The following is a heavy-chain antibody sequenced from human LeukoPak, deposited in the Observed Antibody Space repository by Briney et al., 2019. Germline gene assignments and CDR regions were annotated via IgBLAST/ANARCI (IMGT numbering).Heavy chain of an antibody. J-gene: IGHJ4*02. CDR2: IYYTGNA. Sequence: PSETLSLTCTVSGISINNYYWSWIRQPPGKGLECIGYIYYTGNANYSPSLKSRATISVDTSKNQFSLRLRSVTAADTAVYYCARWLQLPYGHFDSWGQGTLVTVSS. D-gene: IGHD5-24*01. CDR3: ARWLQLPYGHFDS. CDR1: GISINNYY. V-gene: IGHV4-59*08.